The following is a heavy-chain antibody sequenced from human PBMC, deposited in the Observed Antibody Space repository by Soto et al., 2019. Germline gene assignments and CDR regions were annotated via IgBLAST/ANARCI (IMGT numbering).Heavy chain of an antibody. Sequence: ESGGGVVQPGRSLRLSCEASGFTFSSYVMHWVRQAPGKGLEWVAVISHDGNVNYYSESVKGRFTMSRDNSKDTLYLQMDSLRTEDTAVYFCAKDEYWESHFYYFMDLWGKRTPVTVSS. V-gene: IGHV3-30*18. CDR3: AKDEYWESHFYYFMDL. CDR2: ISHDGNVN. D-gene: IGHD2-8*02. J-gene: IGHJ6*03. CDR1: GFTFSSYV.